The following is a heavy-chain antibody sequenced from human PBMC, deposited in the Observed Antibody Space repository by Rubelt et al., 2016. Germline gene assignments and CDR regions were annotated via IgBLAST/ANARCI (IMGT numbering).Heavy chain of an antibody. V-gene: IGHV3-74*01. CDR3: ARDRAFNSFDY. D-gene: IGHD3-10*01. CDR1: GFSFSMYW. J-gene: IGHJ4*02. CDR2: IYSDVSST. Sequence: GSLRLSCAASGFSFSMYWMHWVRQVPGKGLVWVSRIYSDVSSTTYADSVKGRFTISRDNAKNTLYLQMNSLRAEDTAVYYCARDRAFNSFDYWGQGTLVTVSS.